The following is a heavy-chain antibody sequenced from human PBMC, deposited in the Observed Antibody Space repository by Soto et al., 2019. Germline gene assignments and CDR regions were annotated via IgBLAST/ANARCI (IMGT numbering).Heavy chain of an antibody. Sequence: VQLVQSGAEVRKPGASVKVSCKASGYTFSDYYVHWVREAPGQGLEWMGWINPSSGGTIYTQRFQGRVTMTRDTSINTVYMEFSRLTSDDTAFYYCAREMGVIGAPGYTWFDPWGQGALVTVSS. CDR1: GYTFSDYY. CDR2: INPSSGGT. V-gene: IGHV1-2*02. D-gene: IGHD1-26*01. J-gene: IGHJ5*02. CDR3: AREMGVIGAPGYTWFDP.